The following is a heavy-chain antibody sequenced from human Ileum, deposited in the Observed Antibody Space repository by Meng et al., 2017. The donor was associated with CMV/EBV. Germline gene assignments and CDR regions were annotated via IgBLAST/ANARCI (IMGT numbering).Heavy chain of an antibody. D-gene: IGHD2-2*01. CDR3: AKDPEYQLLWGGYFDY. CDR1: GFSFRNYG. Sequence: GGSLRLSCAASGFSFRNYGIHWVRQAPGKGLEWVAFIRYDGGIEYYADSVKGRFAISRDNSKNTLYLQMNSLRAEDTAVYYCAKDPEYQLLWGGYFDYWGQGTLVNVSS. V-gene: IGHV3-30*02. CDR2: IRYDGGIE. J-gene: IGHJ4*02.